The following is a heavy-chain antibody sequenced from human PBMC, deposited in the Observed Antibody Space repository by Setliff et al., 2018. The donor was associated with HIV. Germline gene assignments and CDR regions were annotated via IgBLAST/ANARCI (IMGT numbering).Heavy chain of an antibody. D-gene: IGHD4-17*01. Sequence: SETLSLTCSVSGGPVSGHFWTWIRQAPGKGLEWIGYIFYSGSTNYNPSLKSRVTISVDASKNQFSLRLSSVTAADTAVYYCARGFLRSRRRWFDPWGQGTLVTVSS. CDR3: ARGFLRSRRRWFDP. J-gene: IGHJ5*02. CDR2: IFYSGST. CDR1: GGPVSGHF. V-gene: IGHV4-59*02.